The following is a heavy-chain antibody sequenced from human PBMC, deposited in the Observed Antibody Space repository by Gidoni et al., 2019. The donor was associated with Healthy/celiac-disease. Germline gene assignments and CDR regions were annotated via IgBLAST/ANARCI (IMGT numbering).Heavy chain of an antibody. V-gene: IGHV3-33*01. CDR3: ARGDYYMDV. J-gene: IGHJ6*03. CDR1: GFTFCSYG. CDR2: IWYDGSNK. Sequence: QVQLVESGGGVVQPGWSLSLSCLASGFTFCSYGMHWVRQAPGTGVEWVAVIWYDGSNKYYADSVKGRFTISRDNSKNTLYLQMNSLRAEDTAVYYCARGDYYMDVWGKGTTVTVSS.